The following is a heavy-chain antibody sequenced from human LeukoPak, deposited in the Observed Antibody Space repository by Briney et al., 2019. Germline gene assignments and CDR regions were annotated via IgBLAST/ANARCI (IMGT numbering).Heavy chain of an antibody. Sequence: SETLSLTCAVSGGSISSGGYSWSWIRQPPGKGLEWIGYIYHSGSTYYNPSLKSRVTISVDRSKNQFSLKLSSVTAADTAVYYCARSMVYAIDDAFDIWGQGTMVIVSS. CDR2: IYHSGST. D-gene: IGHD2-8*01. CDR1: GGSISSGGYS. J-gene: IGHJ3*02. CDR3: ARSMVYAIDDAFDI. V-gene: IGHV4-30-2*01.